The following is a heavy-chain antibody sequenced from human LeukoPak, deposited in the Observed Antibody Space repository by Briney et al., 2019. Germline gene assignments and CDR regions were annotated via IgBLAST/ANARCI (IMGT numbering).Heavy chain of an antibody. J-gene: IGHJ4*02. D-gene: IGHD6-13*01. V-gene: IGHV3-11*01. CDR2: ISSSGSTI. CDR1: GFTFSDYY. Sequence: GGSLRLSCAASGFTFSDYYMSWIRQAPGKGLEWVSYISSSGSTIYYADSVKGRFTISRDNAKNSLYLQMNSLRAEDTAVYYCARPNVYSSSWYYCDYWGQGTLVTVSS. CDR3: ARPNVYSSSWYYCDY.